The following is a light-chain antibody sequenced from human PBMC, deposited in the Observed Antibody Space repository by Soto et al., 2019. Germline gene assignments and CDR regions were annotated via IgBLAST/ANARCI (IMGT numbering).Light chain of an antibody. CDR3: SSYTSTSTYV. V-gene: IGLV2-14*01. CDR2: EVT. J-gene: IGLJ1*01. CDR1: ISDVGGYNF. Sequence: QSVLTQPASVSGSLGQSITISCTGTISDVGGYNFVSWYQQHPGKAPKLMIYEVTNRPSGISNRFSGSKSGNTASLTISGLQAEDEADYYCSSYTSTSTYVFGTGTKLTV.